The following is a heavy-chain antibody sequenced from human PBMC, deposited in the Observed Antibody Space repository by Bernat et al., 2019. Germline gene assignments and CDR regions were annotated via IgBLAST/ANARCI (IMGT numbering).Heavy chain of an antibody. J-gene: IGHJ5*02. CDR3: AGDPADSLTRNWFDP. Sequence: EMQLVESGGGLVKPGGSLRLSCTASGFTFSDSSMNWVRQAPGKGLEWLSYISRISSHIYYADSVKGRFTISRDNAKSTLYLQMNSLRADDTAVYYCAGDPADSLTRNWFDPWGQGTLVTVSS. CDR2: ISRISSHI. CDR1: GFTFSDSS. D-gene: IGHD4-4*01. V-gene: IGHV3-21*05.